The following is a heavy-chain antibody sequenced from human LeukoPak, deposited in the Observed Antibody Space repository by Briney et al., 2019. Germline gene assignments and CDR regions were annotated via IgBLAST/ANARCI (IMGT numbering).Heavy chain of an antibody. CDR1: GFTFSTYA. V-gene: IGHV3-23*01. Sequence: GGSLRLSCAASGFTFSTYAMSWVRQAPGKRLEWVSVISWSGGNTYYADSVKGRFTISRDNSKNTLYLQMNSLRAEDTALYYCAKAGCTSTSCYNNNWGQGTLVTVSS. D-gene: IGHD2-2*02. CDR3: AKAGCTSTSCYNNN. CDR2: ISWSGGNT. J-gene: IGHJ4*02.